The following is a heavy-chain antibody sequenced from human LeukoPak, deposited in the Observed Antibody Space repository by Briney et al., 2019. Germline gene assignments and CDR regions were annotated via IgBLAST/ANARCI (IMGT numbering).Heavy chain of an antibody. D-gene: IGHD3-3*01. CDR2: IYYSGST. CDR1: GASITSYY. CDR3: ARDLSQVGVVTLGASDI. Sequence: SETLSLTCTVSGASITSYYWNWIRQPPGKGLEWIGYIYYSGSTNYSPSLKSRVTISVDTSKNQLSLDLTSVTAADTAVYYCARDLSQVGVVTLGASDIWGQGTMVTVSS. V-gene: IGHV4-59*01. J-gene: IGHJ3*02.